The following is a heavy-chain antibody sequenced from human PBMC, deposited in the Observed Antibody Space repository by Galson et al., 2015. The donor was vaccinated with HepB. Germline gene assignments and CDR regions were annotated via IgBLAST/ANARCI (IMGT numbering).Heavy chain of an antibody. Sequence: TCSVSHGSINNYYWSWIRQSPGNRPEWIGYIRYTGDTTYNPSLGYRVGMSVDTSINQVSLWLTSVTAADTAVYYCARHPGRGSVGYAFDLWGQGTLVTVSA. J-gene: IGHJ4*02. V-gene: IGHV4-59*08. CDR3: ARHPGRGSVGYAFDL. D-gene: IGHD5-12*01. CDR2: IRYTGDT. CDR1: HGSINNYY.